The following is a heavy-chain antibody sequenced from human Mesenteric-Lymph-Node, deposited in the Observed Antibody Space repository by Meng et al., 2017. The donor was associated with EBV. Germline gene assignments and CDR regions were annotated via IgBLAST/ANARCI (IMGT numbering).Heavy chain of an antibody. Sequence: QVRLGQSGAGVKKPGAAVKVSCKASGYTFTNYALTWVRQAPGQGLEWLGWINTNTGNPTYAPGFAGRYVFSLDTSVSTAYLQISSLKADDSAVYYCARDSEGNDLSFDYWGQGTLVTVSS. CDR1: GYTFTNYA. V-gene: IGHV7-4-1*02. J-gene: IGHJ4*02. D-gene: IGHD2-21*02. CDR2: INTNTGNP. CDR3: ARDSEGNDLSFDY.